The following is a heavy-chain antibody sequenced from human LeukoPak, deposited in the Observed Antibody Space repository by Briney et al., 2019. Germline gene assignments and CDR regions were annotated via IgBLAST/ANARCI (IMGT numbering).Heavy chain of an antibody. CDR1: GGSISSGSYY. J-gene: IGHJ4*02. V-gene: IGHV4-39*01. CDR2: INYSGST. CDR3: TSGYSYDLFDY. D-gene: IGHD5-18*01. Sequence: SETLSLTCTVSGGSISSGSYYWSWIRQPPGKGLEWIGSINYSGSTYYNPSLKSRVTISVDTSKNQFSLKLSSVTAADTAVFYCTSGYSYDLFDYWGQGTLVTVSS.